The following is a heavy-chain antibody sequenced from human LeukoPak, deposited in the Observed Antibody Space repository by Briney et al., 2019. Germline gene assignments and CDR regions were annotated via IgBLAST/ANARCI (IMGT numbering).Heavy chain of an antibody. J-gene: IGHJ4*02. CDR3: SRAKTGPGGGSSGWLFDY. CDR1: GYTFTGYY. D-gene: IGHD6-19*01. Sequence: PAASVKVSCKASGYTFTGYYMHWVRQAPGQGLEWMGIIDPSGGSTSYAPKLQGRVTMTGDTSTSTVYMELSSLISEDTAMYYCSRAKTGPGGGSSGWLFDYWGQGTLVTVSS. CDR2: IDPSGGST. V-gene: IGHV1-46*04.